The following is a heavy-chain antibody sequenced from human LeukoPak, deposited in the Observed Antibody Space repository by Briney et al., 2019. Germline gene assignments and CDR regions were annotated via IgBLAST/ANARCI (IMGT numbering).Heavy chain of an antibody. V-gene: IGHV1-46*01. CDR2: INPSGGST. J-gene: IGHJ4*02. CDR3: ASRSITMVRGVFFDY. D-gene: IGHD3-10*01. CDR1: RYTFTSYY. Sequence: ASVKVSCKASRYTFTSYYMHWVRQAPGQGLEWMGIINPSGGSTSYAQKFQGRATMTRDTSTSTVYMELSSLRSEDTAVYYCASRSITMVRGVFFDYWGQGTLVTVSS.